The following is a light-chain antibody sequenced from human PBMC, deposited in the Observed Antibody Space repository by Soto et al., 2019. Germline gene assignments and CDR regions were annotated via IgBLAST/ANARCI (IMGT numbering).Light chain of an antibody. Sequence: QSVLTQPPSLSGTPGQRVTISCSGSNFNVKNNYVYWYQQFAGTAPKLLIYSNNRQPSGVPDRFSGSKSGSSASLAISGLRPEDEADYYFASWDYRLSETVFGGGTQLTVL. J-gene: IGLJ7*01. CDR1: NFNVKNNY. CDR3: ASWDYRLSETV. CDR2: SNN. V-gene: IGLV1-47*01.